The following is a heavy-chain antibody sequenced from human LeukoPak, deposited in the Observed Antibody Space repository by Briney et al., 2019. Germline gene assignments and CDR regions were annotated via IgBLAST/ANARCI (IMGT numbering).Heavy chain of an antibody. CDR2: IKQDGSEK. V-gene: IGHV3-7*01. Sequence: GGSLRLSCAASGFTFSSYWMSWVRQAPGKGLEWVANIKQDGSEKYYMDSVKGRFTISRDNAKNSLYLQMNSLTAEDTAVYYCARGPYYYYYMDVWGKGTTVTVSS. CDR3: ARGPYYYYYMDV. J-gene: IGHJ6*03. CDR1: GFTFSSYW.